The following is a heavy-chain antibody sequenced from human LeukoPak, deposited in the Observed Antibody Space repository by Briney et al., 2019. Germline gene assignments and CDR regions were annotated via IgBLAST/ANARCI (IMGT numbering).Heavy chain of an antibody. D-gene: IGHD3-22*01. CDR3: ARGGRVTMIVVVSDY. J-gene: IGHJ4*02. V-gene: IGHV1-46*01. CDR2: INPSGGST. Sequence: GASVKVSRKASGYTFTRYYMHWVRQAPGQGREWMGWINPSGGSTSYAQKLQGRVTMTRDMSTSTVYMELSRVRSEDTAVYYCARGGRVTMIVVVSDYWGQGTLVTVSS. CDR1: GYTFTRYY.